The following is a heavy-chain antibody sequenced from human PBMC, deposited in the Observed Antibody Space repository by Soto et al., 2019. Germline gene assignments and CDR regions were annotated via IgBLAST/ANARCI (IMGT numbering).Heavy chain of an antibody. CDR2: ISAYNGNT. CDR1: GDTFESYG. CDR3: ASGTWDY. D-gene: IGHD6-13*01. V-gene: IGHV1-18*01. Sequence: GVSVELSSEASGDTFESYGLSWVRQAPGQGLEWMGWISAYNGNTNYAQKLQGRVTMTTDTSTSTAYMELRSLRSDDTAVYYCASGTWDYLVQGTLVTVSS. J-gene: IGHJ4*02.